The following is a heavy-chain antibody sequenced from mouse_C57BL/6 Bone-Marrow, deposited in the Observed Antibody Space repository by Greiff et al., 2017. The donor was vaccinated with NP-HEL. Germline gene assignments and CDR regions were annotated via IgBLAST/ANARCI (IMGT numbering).Heavy chain of an antibody. CDR3: AIDPSMVTTCDYAMDY. J-gene: IGHJ4*01. V-gene: IGHV5-4*01. Sequence: EVKLMESGGGLVKPGGSLKLSCAASGFTFSSYAMSWVRQTPEKRLEWVATISDGGSYTYYPDNVKGRFTISRDNAKNNLYLQMSHLKSEDTAMYYCAIDPSMVTTCDYAMDYWGQGTSVTVSS. CDR2: ISDGGSYT. CDR1: GFTFSSYA. D-gene: IGHD2-2*01.